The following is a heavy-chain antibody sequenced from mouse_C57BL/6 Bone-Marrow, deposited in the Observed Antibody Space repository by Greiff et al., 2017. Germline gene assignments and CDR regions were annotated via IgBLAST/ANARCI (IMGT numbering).Heavy chain of an antibody. V-gene: IGHV1-81*01. J-gene: IGHJ4*01. CDR2: IYPRSGNT. CDR3: ASFYYYGSSLYAMDY. Sequence: VQLQQSGAELARPGASVKLSCKASGYTFTSYGISWVKQRTGQGLEWIGEIYPRSGNTYYNEKFKGKATLTADKSSSTAYMELRSLTSEDSAVYFCASFYYYGSSLYAMDYWGQGTSVTVSS. D-gene: IGHD1-1*01. CDR1: GYTFTSYG.